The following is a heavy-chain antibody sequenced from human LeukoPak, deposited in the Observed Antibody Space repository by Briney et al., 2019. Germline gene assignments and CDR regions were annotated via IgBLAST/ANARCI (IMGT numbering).Heavy chain of an antibody. CDR1: GFTFSSYS. CDR3: AKAGPYYYYMDV. J-gene: IGHJ6*03. V-gene: IGHV3-23*01. Sequence: GGSLRLSCAASGFTFSSYSMNWVRQAPGKGLEWVSAISGSGGSTYYADSVKGRFTISRDNSKNTLYLQMNSLRAEDTAVYYCAKAGPYYYYMDVWGKGTTVTISS. CDR2: ISGSGGST.